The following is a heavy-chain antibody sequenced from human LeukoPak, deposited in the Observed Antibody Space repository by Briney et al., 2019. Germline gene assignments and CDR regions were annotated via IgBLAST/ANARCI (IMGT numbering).Heavy chain of an antibody. J-gene: IGHJ4*02. CDR1: GFSFDDYA. D-gene: IGHD5-18*01. V-gene: IGHV3-20*04. CDR2: INWNGVST. CDR3: ARDPGLQLWLLHDY. Sequence: GGSLRLSCAASGFSFDDYAMSWVRQAPGKGLEWVSGINWNGVSTNYADSVKGRFTISRDNAKNSLYLQMNSLRAEDTAVYYCARDPGLQLWLLHDYWGQGTLVTVSS.